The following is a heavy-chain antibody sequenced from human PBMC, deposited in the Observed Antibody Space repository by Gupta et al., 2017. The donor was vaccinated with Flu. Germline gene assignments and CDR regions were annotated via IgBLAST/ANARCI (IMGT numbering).Heavy chain of an antibody. CDR3: ASGVRNYDFWSGTMAEPRSRTRYGMDV. Sequence: QVQLQESGPGLVKPSQTLSLTCTVSGGSISSGSYYWSWIRQPAGKGLEGMGRIYTSGSTNYNPSLKSRVTISVDTSKNQFSLKLSSVTAADTAVYYCASGVRNYDFWSGTMAEPRSRTRYGMDVWGQGTTVTVSS. CDR2: IYTSGST. D-gene: IGHD3-3*01. CDR1: GGSISSGSYY. V-gene: IGHV4-61*02. J-gene: IGHJ6*02.